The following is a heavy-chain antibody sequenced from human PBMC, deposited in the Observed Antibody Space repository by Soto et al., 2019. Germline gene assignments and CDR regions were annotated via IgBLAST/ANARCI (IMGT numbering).Heavy chain of an antibody. CDR3: ARARYYGSGSYYRYGMDV. CDR1: GGSFSGYY. D-gene: IGHD3-10*01. V-gene: IGHV4-34*01. Sequence: PSETLSLTCAVYGGSFSGYYWSWIRQPPGKGLEWIGEINHSGSTNYNPSLKSRVTISVDTSKNQFSLKLSSVTAADTAVYYCARARYYGSGSYYRYGMDVWGQGTTVTVSS. CDR2: INHSGST. J-gene: IGHJ6*02.